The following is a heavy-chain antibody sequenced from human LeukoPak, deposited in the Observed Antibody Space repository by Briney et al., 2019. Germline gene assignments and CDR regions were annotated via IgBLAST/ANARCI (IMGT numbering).Heavy chain of an antibody. V-gene: IGHV4-31*03. Sequence: PSETLSLTCTVSGGSISSGGYYWSWIRQHPGKGLEWIGYIYYSGSTYYNPSLKSRVTISVDTSKNQFSLKLSSVTAADTAVYYCAREGLLWFGDYTLDNWFDPWGQGTLVTVSS. D-gene: IGHD3-10*01. CDR2: IYYSGST. J-gene: IGHJ5*02. CDR3: AREGLLWFGDYTLDNWFDP. CDR1: GGSISSGGYY.